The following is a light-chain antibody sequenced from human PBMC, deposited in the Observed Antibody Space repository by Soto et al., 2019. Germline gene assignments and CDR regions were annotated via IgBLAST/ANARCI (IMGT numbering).Light chain of an antibody. Sequence: DIQMTQSPSTLSESVGDRVTITCRASQSISTWLAWYQQKPGKAPKLLIYNASTLEGGVPSRFSGSGSGTDFNITISSLQPDDFATYYCQQYHTYPLTFGGGTMVDIK. CDR2: NAS. CDR1: QSISTW. J-gene: IGKJ4*01. CDR3: QQYHTYPLT. V-gene: IGKV1-5*03.